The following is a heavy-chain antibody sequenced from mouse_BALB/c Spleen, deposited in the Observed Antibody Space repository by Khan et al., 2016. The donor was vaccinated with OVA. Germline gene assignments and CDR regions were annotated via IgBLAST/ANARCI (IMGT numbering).Heavy chain of an antibody. J-gene: IGHJ3*01. V-gene: IGHV1S81*02. Sequence: VQLQQSGAELVKPGASVRLSCKASGYTFTSYSLYWVKQRPGQGLEWIGDINPSNGGTNFNEKFKGKATLTVDKSSSTAYMQLSSLTSEDSAVDDWSRSGYGTFAYWGQGTLVTVSA. CDR2: INPSNGGT. CDR1: GYTFTSYS. CDR3: SRSGYGTFAY. D-gene: IGHD2-1*01.